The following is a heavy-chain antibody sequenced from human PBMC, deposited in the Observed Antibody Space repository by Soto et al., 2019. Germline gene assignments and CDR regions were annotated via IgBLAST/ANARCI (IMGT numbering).Heavy chain of an antibody. Sequence: SETLSLTCTVSGGSINYSYWTWIRQPPGKGMEWIGYISYTGSANYNASLKSRLTISVDTSNNQFSLKLSSVTAADTALYYCARVNYADYYYGMDVWGQGTTVTVSS. CDR2: ISYTGSA. CDR3: ARVNYADYYYGMDV. CDR1: GGSINYSY. V-gene: IGHV4-59*01. J-gene: IGHJ6*02. D-gene: IGHD1-7*01.